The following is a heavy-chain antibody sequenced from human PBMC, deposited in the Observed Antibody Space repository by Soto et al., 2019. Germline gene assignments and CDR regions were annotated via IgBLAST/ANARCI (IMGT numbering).Heavy chain of an antibody. CDR3: ARETRKYYYGSGFDY. CDR2: ISYDGSNK. V-gene: IGHV3-30-3*01. CDR1: GFTFSSYA. Sequence: QVQLVESGGGVVQPGRSLRLSCAASGFTFSSYAMHWVRQAPGKGLEWVAVISYDGSNKYYADSVKGRFTISRDNSKNTLYLQMNRLRAEDTAVYYCARETRKYYYGSGFDYWGQGTLVTVSS. J-gene: IGHJ4*02. D-gene: IGHD3-10*01.